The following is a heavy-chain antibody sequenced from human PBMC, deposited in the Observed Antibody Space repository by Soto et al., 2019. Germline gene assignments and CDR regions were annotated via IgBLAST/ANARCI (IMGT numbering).Heavy chain of an antibody. Sequence: GGSLRLSCAASGFTFSRYWMSWVRQAPGKGLEWVANINQEGSEKNYLDSVKGRFTMPRDNAENSLYLQMNSLRAEDTAMYYCARGSTVSSSPLDYWGQGTLVNVSS. CDR1: GFTFSRYW. D-gene: IGHD4-17*01. J-gene: IGHJ4*02. CDR2: INQEGSEK. V-gene: IGHV3-7*01. CDR3: ARGSTVSSSPLDY.